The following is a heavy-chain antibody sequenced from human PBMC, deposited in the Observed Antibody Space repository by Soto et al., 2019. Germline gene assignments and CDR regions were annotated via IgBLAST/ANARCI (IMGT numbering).Heavy chain of an antibody. J-gene: IGHJ3*02. V-gene: IGHV3-23*01. Sequence: GGSLRLSCAASGFTFSSYAMSWVRQAPGKGLEWVSAISSSGGSTYYADSRKGRVTISRDNSKNTLYLQMNSLRAEDTAVYYSAKFPSPRAMAPNAFDIWGQGTMVTVSS. CDR2: ISSSGGST. CDR1: GFTFSSYA. CDR3: AKFPSPRAMAPNAFDI.